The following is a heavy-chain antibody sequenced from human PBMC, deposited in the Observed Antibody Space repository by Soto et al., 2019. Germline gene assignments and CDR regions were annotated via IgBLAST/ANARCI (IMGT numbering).Heavy chain of an antibody. V-gene: IGHV4-39*01. CDR2: IYYSGST. Sequence: SETLSLTCTASGGSISSSSYYWGWVRQPPGKGLEWIGSIYYSGSTYYNPSLKSRVTISVDTSKNQFSLKLRSVIAADTAVYYCARNYGSGSYYTYYYYYYMDVWGKGTTVTVSS. CDR3: ARNYGSGSYYTYYYYYYMDV. CDR1: GGSISSSSYY. J-gene: IGHJ6*03. D-gene: IGHD3-10*01.